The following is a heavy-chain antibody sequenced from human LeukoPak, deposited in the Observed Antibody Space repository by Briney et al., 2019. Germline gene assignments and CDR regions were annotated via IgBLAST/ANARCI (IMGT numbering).Heavy chain of an antibody. CDR2: IYYSGST. V-gene: IGHV4-59*01. CDR3: ARDTTPTGGSDY. CDR1: GGSISSYY. Sequence: SETLSLTCTVSGGSISSYYWSWIRQPPGRGLEWIGYIYYSGSTNYNPSLKSRVTISVDTSKNQFSLKLSSVTAADTAVYYCARDTTPTGGSDYWGQGTLVTVSS. D-gene: IGHD7-27*01. J-gene: IGHJ4*02.